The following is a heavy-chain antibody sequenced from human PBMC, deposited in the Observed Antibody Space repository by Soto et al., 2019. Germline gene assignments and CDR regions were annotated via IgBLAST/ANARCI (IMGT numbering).Heavy chain of an antibody. Sequence: EVQLVESGGGLVEPGGSLRLSCAASGFTFSNAWMSWVRQAPGKGLEWVGRIKSKTDGGTTDYAAPVKGRFTISRDDSKNTLYLQMNSLKTEDTAVFYCTTDPPNQPPTAQNWFDPWGQGTLVTVSS. J-gene: IGHJ5*02. CDR2: IKSKTDGGTT. CDR1: GFTFSNAW. V-gene: IGHV3-15*01. CDR3: TTDPPNQPPTAQNWFDP. D-gene: IGHD1-26*01.